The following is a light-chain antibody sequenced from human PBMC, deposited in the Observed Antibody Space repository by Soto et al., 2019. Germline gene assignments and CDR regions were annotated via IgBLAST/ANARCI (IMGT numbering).Light chain of an antibody. CDR2: GAS. J-gene: IGKJ1*01. V-gene: IGKV3-20*01. CDR1: QTVTSNY. CDR3: QQYGSSPLT. Sequence: EVVLTQSPCTLSLSPGERATISCRASQTVTSNYLAWYQQKLGQAPRLLIYGASSRATGIPDRFSGSGSGTDFILTISRLEPEDFAVYYCQQYGSSPLTFGQGTKVEIK.